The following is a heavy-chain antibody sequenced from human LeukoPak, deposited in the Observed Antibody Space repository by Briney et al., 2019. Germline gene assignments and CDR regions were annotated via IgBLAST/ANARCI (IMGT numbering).Heavy chain of an antibody. Sequence: SETLSLTCAVYGGSFSGYYWSWIRQPPGKGLEWIGELTQSGGTNYNPSLKSRVTISVDTSKNQFSLKLTSVTAADTAVYYCARLFQSTITHYWYFDLWGRGTLVTVSS. V-gene: IGHV4-34*01. CDR3: ARLFQSTITHYWYFDL. CDR1: GGSFSGYY. D-gene: IGHD5/OR15-5a*01. CDR2: LTQSGGT. J-gene: IGHJ2*01.